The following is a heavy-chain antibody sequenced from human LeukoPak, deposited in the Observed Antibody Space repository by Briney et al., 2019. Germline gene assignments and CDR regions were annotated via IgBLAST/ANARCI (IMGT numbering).Heavy chain of an antibody. Sequence: PSETLSLTCAVYGGSFSGYYWSWIRQPPGKGLEWIGYIYYSGSTNYNPSLKSRVTISVDTSKNQFSLKLSSVTAADTAVYYCTRLVYDSSPFDYWGQGTLVTVSS. D-gene: IGHD3-22*01. J-gene: IGHJ4*02. CDR2: IYYSGST. CDR1: GGSFSGYY. V-gene: IGHV4-59*01. CDR3: TRLVYDSSPFDY.